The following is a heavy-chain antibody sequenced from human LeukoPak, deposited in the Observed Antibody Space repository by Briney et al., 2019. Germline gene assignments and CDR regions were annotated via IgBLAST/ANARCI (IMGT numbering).Heavy chain of an antibody. J-gene: IGHJ5*01. Sequence: PSQTLSLTCTVSGGSISSGGYYWSWIRQHPGKGLEWIGYIYYSGSTYYNPSLKSRDTISVDTSKNQFSLKLSSVTAADTAVYYCARDKYYGSGSYCDSWGQGTLVTVSS. V-gene: IGHV4-31*03. D-gene: IGHD3-10*01. CDR2: IYYSGST. CDR1: GGSISSGGYY. CDR3: ARDKYYGSGSYCDS.